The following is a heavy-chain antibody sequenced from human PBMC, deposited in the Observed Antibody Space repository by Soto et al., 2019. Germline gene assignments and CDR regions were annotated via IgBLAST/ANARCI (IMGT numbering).Heavy chain of an antibody. Sequence: GGSLRLSCAASGFTFSSYWMHWVRQAPGKGLVWVSRINSDGSSTSYADSVKGRFTISRDNAKNSLYLQMNSLRAEDTAVYYCARDQSGDYGGNFDIWGQGTMVTVSS. CDR3: ARDQSGDYGGNFDI. CDR2: INSDGSST. CDR1: GFTFSSYW. D-gene: IGHD4-17*01. J-gene: IGHJ3*02. V-gene: IGHV3-74*01.